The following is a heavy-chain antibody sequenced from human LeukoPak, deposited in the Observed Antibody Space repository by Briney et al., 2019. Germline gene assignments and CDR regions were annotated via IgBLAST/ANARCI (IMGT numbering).Heavy chain of an antibody. CDR1: GGSISSGGYY. D-gene: IGHD4-17*01. Sequence: PSETLSLTCTVSGGSISSGGYYWSWIRQHPGKGLERIGYIYYSGSTYYNPSLKSRVTISVDTSKNQFSLKLSSVTAADTAVYYCARAETVTFWFDPWGQGTLVTVSS. V-gene: IGHV4-31*03. J-gene: IGHJ5*02. CDR2: IYYSGST. CDR3: ARAETVTFWFDP.